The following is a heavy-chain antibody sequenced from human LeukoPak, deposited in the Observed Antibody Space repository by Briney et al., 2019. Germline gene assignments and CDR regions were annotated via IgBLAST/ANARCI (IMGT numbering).Heavy chain of an antibody. J-gene: IGHJ3*02. CDR1: GGSFNGYH. D-gene: IGHD3-22*01. V-gene: IGHV4-34*01. Sequence: SETLSLTCAVYGGSFNGYHWSWIRQPPGKGLEWIGEINHSGIPNYNPSLKSRVTVSVDTSKNQFSLKLNSVTAEDTAVYYCAEYYYDSKSIWGQGTMVTVSS. CDR3: AEYYYDSKSI. CDR2: INHSGIP.